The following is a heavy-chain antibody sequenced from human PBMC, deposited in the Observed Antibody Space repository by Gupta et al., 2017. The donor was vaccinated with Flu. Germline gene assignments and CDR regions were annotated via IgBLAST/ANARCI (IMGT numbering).Heavy chain of an antibody. CDR2: ISSSGSTI. V-gene: IGHV3-48*03. D-gene: IGHD3-10*01. Sequence: EVQLVESGGGLVQPGGSLRLSCAASGFTFSSYEMNWVRQAPGKGLEWVSYISSSGSTIYYADSVKGRFTISRDNAKNSLYLQMNSLRAEDTAVYYCARDQLWVGELLSTYYYYGMDVWGQGTTVTVSS. J-gene: IGHJ6*02. CDR3: ARDQLWVGELLSTYYYYGMDV. CDR1: GFTFSSYE.